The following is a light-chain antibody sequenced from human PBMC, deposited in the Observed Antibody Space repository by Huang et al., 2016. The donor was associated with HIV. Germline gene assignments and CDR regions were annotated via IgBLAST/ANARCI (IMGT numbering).Light chain of an antibody. CDR2: AAS. J-gene: IGKJ5*01. CDR1: QGISSY. V-gene: IGKV1-9*01. CDR3: QDLNSYPS. Sequence: IQLTQSPSSLSASVGDRVTITCRASQGISSYLAWYQQKPGKAPNLLIYAASTLQSGGTSRFSGSGSGTDFTLTISSLQPEDFATYYCQDLNSYPSFGQGTRLEIK.